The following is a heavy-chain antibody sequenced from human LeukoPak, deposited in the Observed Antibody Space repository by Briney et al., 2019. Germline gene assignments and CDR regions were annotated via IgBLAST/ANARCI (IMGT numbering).Heavy chain of an antibody. CDR2: LWLDGSHE. D-gene: IGHD4-17*01. J-gene: IGHJ4*02. CDR1: GFNFNNYG. CDR3: AKDASDFGDSYFDH. Sequence: PGGSLRLSCEASGFNFNNYGMHWVRQAPGKGLEWVAALWLDGSHEYYADSVKGRFTISRDNFKNTLFMEMNALTAGDTAIYYCAKDASDFGDSYFDHWGQGTPVTVSS. V-gene: IGHV3-33*06.